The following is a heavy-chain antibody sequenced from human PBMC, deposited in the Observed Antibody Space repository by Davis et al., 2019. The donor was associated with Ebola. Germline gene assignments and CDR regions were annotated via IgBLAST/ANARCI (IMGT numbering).Heavy chain of an antibody. CDR1: GGSISGHY. V-gene: IGHV4-59*11. J-gene: IGHJ4*02. CDR3: ARGGGVQGVTVDY. CDR2: IYYTGIT. D-gene: IGHD3-10*01. Sequence: PSETLSLTCTVSGGSISGHYWTWVRQSPGTGLEWIGYIYYTGITYYNPSLKSRVTISVDTSKNQFSLKLSSVTAADTAVYYCARGGGVQGVTVDYWGQGTLVTVSS.